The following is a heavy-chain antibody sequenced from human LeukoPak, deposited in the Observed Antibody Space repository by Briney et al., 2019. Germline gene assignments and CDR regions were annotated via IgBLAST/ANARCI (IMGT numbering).Heavy chain of an antibody. CDR1: DDSITMYY. V-gene: IGHV4-59*01. CDR3: ARSLDYYYYYMDV. CDR2: IYYSGST. J-gene: IGHJ6*03. Sequence: ASETLSLTCTVSDDSITMYYWTWIRQPPGKGLEWIGYIYYSGSTNYNPSLKSRVTISVDTSKNQFSLKLSSVTAADTAVYYCARSLDYYYYYMDVWGKGTTVTVSS.